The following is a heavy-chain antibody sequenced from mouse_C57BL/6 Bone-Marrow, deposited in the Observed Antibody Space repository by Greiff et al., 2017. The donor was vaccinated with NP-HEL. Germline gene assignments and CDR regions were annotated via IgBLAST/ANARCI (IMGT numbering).Heavy chain of an antibody. Sequence: VQLQQSGAELVRPGASVKLSCTASGFNIKDDYMHWVKQRPEQGLEWIGWIDPENGDTEYASKFQGKATITADTSSNTAYLQLSSLTSEDTAVYYCTTLGGLAYWGQGTLVTVSA. CDR1: GFNIKDDY. CDR3: TTLGGLAY. J-gene: IGHJ3*01. CDR2: IDPENGDT. V-gene: IGHV14-4*01.